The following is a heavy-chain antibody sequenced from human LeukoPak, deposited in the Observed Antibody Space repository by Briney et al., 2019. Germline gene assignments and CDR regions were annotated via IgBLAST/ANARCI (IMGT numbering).Heavy chain of an antibody. CDR1: GGSISSSSYY. J-gene: IGHJ6*03. CDR3: ASSDAGYYYYMDV. CDR2: IYYSGST. V-gene: IGHV4-39*01. Sequence: SETLSLTCTVSGGSISSSSYYWGWIRQPPGKGLEWIGSIYYSGSTYYNPSLKSRVTISVDTSKNQFSLKLSSVTAADTAVYYCASSDAGYYYYMDVWGKGTTVTVSS. D-gene: IGHD3-10*01.